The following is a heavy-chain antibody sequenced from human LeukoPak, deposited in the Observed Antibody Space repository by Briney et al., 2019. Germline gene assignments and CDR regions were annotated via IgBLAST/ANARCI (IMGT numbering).Heavy chain of an antibody. D-gene: IGHD6-19*01. Sequence: SETLSLTCTVSGYSISSGYYWGWIRQPPGKGLEWIGSIYHSGSTYYNPSLKSRVTISVDTSKNQFSLKLSSVTAADTAVYHCARSKRLRDNSGWSLYYFDYWGQGTLVTVSS. CDR3: ARSKRLRDNSGWSLYYFDY. J-gene: IGHJ4*02. CDR1: GYSISSGYY. CDR2: IYHSGST. V-gene: IGHV4-38-2*02.